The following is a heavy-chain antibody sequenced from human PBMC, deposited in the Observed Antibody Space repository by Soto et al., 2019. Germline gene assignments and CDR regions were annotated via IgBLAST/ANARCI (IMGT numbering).Heavy chain of an antibody. CDR2: IYHSGST. CDR3: ARDPGAVAGTSLCG. D-gene: IGHD6-19*01. V-gene: IGHV4-4*02. J-gene: IGHJ4*02. Sequence: QVQLQESGPGLVKHSGTLSLTCAVSGGSISNNTWWSWVRQPPGKGLEWIGEIYHSGSTNYNQSLRSRVSISVDKSKHQFSRRLRSVTAAEMAVYYWARDPGAVAGTSLCGWGKGTMVTVSS. CDR1: GGSISNNTW.